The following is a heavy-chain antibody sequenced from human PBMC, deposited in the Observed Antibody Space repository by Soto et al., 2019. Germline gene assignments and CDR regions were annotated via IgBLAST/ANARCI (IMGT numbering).Heavy chain of an antibody. Sequence: PGGSLRLSCAASGFTFSSYGMHWVRQAPGKGLEWVAVISYDGSNKYYADSVKGRFTISRDNSKNTLYLQMNSLRAEDTAVYYCAKAGFDYWGQGTLVTVSS. CDR2: ISYDGSNK. CDR1: GFTFSSYG. V-gene: IGHV3-30*18. D-gene: IGHD3-10*01. CDR3: AKAGFDY. J-gene: IGHJ4*02.